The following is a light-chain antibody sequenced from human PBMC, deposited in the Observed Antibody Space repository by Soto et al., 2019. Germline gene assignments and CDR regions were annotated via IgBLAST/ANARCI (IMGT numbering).Light chain of an antibody. V-gene: IGLV2-14*01. CDR2: DVT. J-gene: IGLJ2*01. CDR1: SSDVGGYNY. Sequence: QSALTQPAAVSGSPGQSITISCTGNSSDVGGYNYVSWYQQQTGKAPKLMIYDVTYRPSGVSNRFSGSKSGNTASLTISGLQAEDEADYYCSSYTSSGTVLFGGGTKLTVL. CDR3: SSYTSSGTVL.